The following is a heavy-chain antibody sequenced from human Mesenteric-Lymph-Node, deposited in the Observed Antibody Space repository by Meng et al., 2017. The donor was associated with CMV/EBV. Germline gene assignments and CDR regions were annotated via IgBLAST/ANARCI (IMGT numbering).Heavy chain of an antibody. CDR3: ARDFFGGGNSGY. Sequence: GESLKISCAASGFTFSSYGMHWVRQAPGKGLEWVAVIWYDGSNKYYADSVKGRFTISRDNSKNTLYLQMNSLRAEDTAVYYCARDFFGGGNSGYWGQGTLVTVSS. D-gene: IGHD4-23*01. CDR1: GFTFSSYG. V-gene: IGHV3-33*01. CDR2: IWYDGSNK. J-gene: IGHJ4*02.